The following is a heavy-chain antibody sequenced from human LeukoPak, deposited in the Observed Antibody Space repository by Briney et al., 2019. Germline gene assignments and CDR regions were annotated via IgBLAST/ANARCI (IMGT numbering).Heavy chain of an antibody. CDR3: AKDAGDIRSSSQFSYYYYYMDV. CDR1: GFTFDDYT. V-gene: IGHV3-43*01. J-gene: IGHJ6*03. CDR2: ISWDGGST. D-gene: IGHD6-6*01. Sequence: GGSLRLSCAASGFTFDDYTMHWVRQAPGKGLEWVSLISWDGGSTYYADSVKGRFTISRDNSKNSLYLQMNSLRTEDTALYYCAKDAGDIRSSSQFSYYYYYMDVWGKGTTVTVSS.